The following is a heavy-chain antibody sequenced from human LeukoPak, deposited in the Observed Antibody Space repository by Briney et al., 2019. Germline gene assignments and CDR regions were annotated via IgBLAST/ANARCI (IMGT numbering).Heavy chain of an antibody. CDR2: IKQDGSAK. J-gene: IGHJ4*02. CDR1: GFSFSDYW. Sequence: PGGSLRLSCAACGFSFSDYWMSWVRQAPGKGLEWVANIKQDGSAKNYADSVKGRFTISRDNSKNTLYLQMNSLRAEDTAVYYCAKTSTFIAIRPGTTYFDYWGQGTLVTVSS. V-gene: IGHV3-7*03. D-gene: IGHD1-1*01. CDR3: AKTSTFIAIRPGTTYFDY.